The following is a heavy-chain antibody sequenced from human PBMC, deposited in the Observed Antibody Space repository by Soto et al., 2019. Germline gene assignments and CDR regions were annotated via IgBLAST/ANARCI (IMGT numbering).Heavy chain of an antibody. Sequence: QVQLQQWGAGLLKPSETLSLTCAVYGGSFSGYYLSWIRQPPRKGLEWIGEINHSGSANYNPSLKRRVTISVDTSKNQFSLKLSSVTAADTAVYYCARGQGLRYFDWSRSPMDVWGKGTTVTVSS. J-gene: IGHJ6*04. D-gene: IGHD3-9*01. CDR2: INHSGSA. V-gene: IGHV4-34*01. CDR3: ARGQGLRYFDWSRSPMDV. CDR1: GGSFSGYY.